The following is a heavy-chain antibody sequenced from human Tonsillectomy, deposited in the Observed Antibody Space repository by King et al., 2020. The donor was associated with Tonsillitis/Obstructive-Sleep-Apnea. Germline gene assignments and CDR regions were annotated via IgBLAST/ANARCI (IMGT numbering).Heavy chain of an antibody. CDR2: IHYSGST. D-gene: IGHD2-8*01. CDR3: ARDMVLEAGGDAFDI. CDR1: GGSISSSY. V-gene: IGHV4-59*01. Sequence: QLQKSGPGLVKPSETLSLTCTVSGGSISSSYCSWIRQPPGKGLEWIGDIHYSGSTNYNPSLKSRVTISLDTSKNQFSLKLSSVTAADTAVYYCARDMVLEAGGDAFDIWGQGTMVTVSS. J-gene: IGHJ3*02.